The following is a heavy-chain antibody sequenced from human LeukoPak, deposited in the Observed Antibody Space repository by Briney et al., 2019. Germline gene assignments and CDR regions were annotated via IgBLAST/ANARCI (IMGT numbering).Heavy chain of an antibody. V-gene: IGHV3-7*01. CDR1: GFTFSSYW. Sequence: GGPLRLSCAASGFTFSSYWMSWVRQAPGKGLEWVANIKQDGSEKYYVDSVKGRFTISRDNAKNSLYLQMNSLRAEDTAVYYCARVKVVRIGYCSSTSCYGAVGYFQHWGQGTLVTVSS. D-gene: IGHD2-2*01. CDR2: IKQDGSEK. J-gene: IGHJ1*01. CDR3: ARVKVVRIGYCSSTSCYGAVGYFQH.